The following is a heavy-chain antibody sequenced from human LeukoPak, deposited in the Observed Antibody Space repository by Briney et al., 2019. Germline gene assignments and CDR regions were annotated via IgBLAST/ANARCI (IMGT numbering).Heavy chain of an antibody. D-gene: IGHD3-22*01. CDR3: ARASSGYYLNPDY. J-gene: IGHJ4*02. V-gene: IGHV4-31*03. Sequence: SQTLSLTCTVSGGSISSGGYYWSWIRQHPGKGLEWIGYIYYRGSTYYNPSLKSRVTISVDTSKNQFSLKLSSVTAADTAVYYCARASSGYYLNPDYWGQGTLVTVSS. CDR1: GGSISSGGYY. CDR2: IYYRGST.